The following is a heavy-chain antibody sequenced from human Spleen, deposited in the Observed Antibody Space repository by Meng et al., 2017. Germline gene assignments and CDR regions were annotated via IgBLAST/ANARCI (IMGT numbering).Heavy chain of an antibody. CDR2: INQGGNKK. V-gene: IGHV3-7*01. CDR1: GFTFSSYW. J-gene: IGHJ5*02. CDR3: ATYYSGSGSYYTNWFDP. Sequence: GESLKISCAASGFTFSSYWMSCVRQAPGKGLEWVANINQGGNKKNYVDSVKGRFTISRDNAKNSLYLQLNSLRAEDTAVYYCATYYSGSGSYYTNWFDPWGQGTLVTVSS. D-gene: IGHD3-10*01.